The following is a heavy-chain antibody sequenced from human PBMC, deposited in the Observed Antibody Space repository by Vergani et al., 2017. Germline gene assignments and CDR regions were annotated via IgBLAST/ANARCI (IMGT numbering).Heavy chain of an antibody. V-gene: IGHV4-61*02. Sequence: QVQLQESGPGLVKPSQTLSLTCTVSGGSISSGSYYWSWIRQPAGKGLEWIGRIYTSGRTHYNPSLKSRVTISVDQSKTQFSLKLSSVTAADTAVYYCARSTGRRDGYNWEQYYFDYWGQGTLVTVSS. J-gene: IGHJ4*02. CDR3: ARSTGRRDGYNWEQYYFDY. D-gene: IGHD5-24*01. CDR2: IYTSGRT. CDR1: GGSISSGSYY.